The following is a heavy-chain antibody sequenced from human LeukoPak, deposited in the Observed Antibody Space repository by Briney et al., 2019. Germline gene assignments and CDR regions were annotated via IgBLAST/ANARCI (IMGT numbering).Heavy chain of an antibody. J-gene: IGHJ4*02. V-gene: IGHV3-53*01. CDR2: IYSGGTT. D-gene: IGHD6-25*01. CDR3: SREISVVSGDY. CDR1: GFTVTSNY. Sequence: PGGSLRLSCAASGFTVTSNYMSWVRQAPGKGPEWVSVIYSGGTTYYADSVKGRFTISRDNSKNTLYLQMNSLRAEDTAVYYCSREISVVSGDYWGQGTLVTVSS.